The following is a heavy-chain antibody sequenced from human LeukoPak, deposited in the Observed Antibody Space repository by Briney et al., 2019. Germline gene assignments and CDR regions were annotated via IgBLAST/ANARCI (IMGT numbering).Heavy chain of an antibody. Sequence: SETLSLTCAVYGGPFSGYYWSWIRQPPGKGLEWIGEINHSGSTNYNPSLKSRVTISVDTSKNQFSLKLSSVTAADTAVYYCARGVCSSTSCYIGFGNYYYGMDVWGQGTTVTVSS. CDR2: INHSGST. CDR3: ARGVCSSTSCYIGFGNYYYGMDV. CDR1: GGPFSGYY. D-gene: IGHD2-2*02. V-gene: IGHV4-34*01. J-gene: IGHJ6*02.